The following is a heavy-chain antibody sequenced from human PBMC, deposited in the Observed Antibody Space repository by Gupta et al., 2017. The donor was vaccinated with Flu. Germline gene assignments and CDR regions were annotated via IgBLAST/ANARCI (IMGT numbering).Heavy chain of an antibody. CDR2: ISDSGTDS. J-gene: IGHJ4*02. D-gene: IGHD6-19*01. CDR1: GSTFSSYA. V-gene: IGHV3-23*01. Sequence: EVQLLESGGGLVQPGGSLRLSWAASGSTFSSYAMSWVRQAPGKGLEWVSAISDSGTDSYYADSVKGRFTISRDNSKSTLFLQMISLRAEDTAVYYCATEAGQWLITGNHFDYWGQGTLVTVSS. CDR3: ATEAGQWLITGNHFDY.